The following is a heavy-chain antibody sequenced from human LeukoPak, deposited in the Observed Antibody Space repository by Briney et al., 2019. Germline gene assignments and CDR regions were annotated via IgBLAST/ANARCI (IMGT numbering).Heavy chain of an antibody. CDR2: FDPEDGET. D-gene: IGHD3-22*01. V-gene: IGHV1-24*01. CDR3: ATDLRRYYDSSGYYYVDY. J-gene: IGHJ4*02. Sequence: ASVKVSCKVSGYTLTELSMHWVRQAPGKGLEWMGGFDPEDGETIYAQKFQGRVTMTEDTSTDTAYMELSSLRSEDTAVYYCATDLRRYYDSSGYYYVDYWGQGTLSPSPQ. CDR1: GYTLTELS.